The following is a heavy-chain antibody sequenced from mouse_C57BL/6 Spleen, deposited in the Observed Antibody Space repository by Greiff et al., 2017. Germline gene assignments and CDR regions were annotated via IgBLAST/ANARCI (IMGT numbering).Heavy chain of an antibody. CDR2: ISSGRSTI. J-gene: IGHJ4*01. CDR1: GFTFSDYG. Sequence: EVQRVESGGGLVKPGGSLKLSCAASGFTFSDYGMHWVRQAPEKGLEWVAYISSGRSTIYYADTVKGRFTISRDNAKNTLFLQMTSLRSEDTAMYYCAPITTVVATDYAMDYWGQGTSVTVSS. D-gene: IGHD1-1*01. V-gene: IGHV5-17*01. CDR3: APITTVVATDYAMDY.